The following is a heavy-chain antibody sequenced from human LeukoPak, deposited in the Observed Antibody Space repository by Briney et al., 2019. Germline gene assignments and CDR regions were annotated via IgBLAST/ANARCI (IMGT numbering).Heavy chain of an antibody. J-gene: IGHJ6*02. CDR2: VYFNGAT. CDR3: ARGRHAVDLSSYTGTDV. Sequence: SETLSLTCTVSGAGGSISSHYWSWIRQPPGKGLEWLGYVYFNGATSYSPSLKSRVTISVDTSTNQFYLRLNSVTAADTAVYYCARGRHAVDLSSYTGTDVWGQGTTVTVSS. CDR1: GAGGSISSHY. V-gene: IGHV4-59*11. D-gene: IGHD1-14*01.